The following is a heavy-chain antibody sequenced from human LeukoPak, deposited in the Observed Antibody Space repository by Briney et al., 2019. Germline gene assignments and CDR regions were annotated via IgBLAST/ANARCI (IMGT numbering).Heavy chain of an antibody. CDR1: GFTVRNNY. CDR2: IQSGGST. CDR3: ARDIGRWGYYYYAMDV. Sequence: GGSLRLSCAASGFTVRNNYMSWVRQAPGKGLEWVSVIQSGGSTIYADSVKGRFTISRDISKNTVFLQMNSLRADDTALYYCARDIGRWGYYYYAMDVWGQGTTVTVSS. J-gene: IGHJ6*02. D-gene: IGHD3-10*01. V-gene: IGHV3-66*01.